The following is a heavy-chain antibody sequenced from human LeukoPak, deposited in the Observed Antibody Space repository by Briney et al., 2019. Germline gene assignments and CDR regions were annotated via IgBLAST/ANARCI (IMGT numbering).Heavy chain of an antibody. J-gene: IGHJ4*02. D-gene: IGHD3-3*01. CDR2: IYYSGGT. Sequence: PSETLSLTCTVSGGPISSSSYYWGWIRQPPGKGLEWIGSIYYSGGTYYNPSLKSRVTISVDTSKNQFSLKLSSVTAADTAVYYCARRPYDFWSGYYYLYFDYWGQGTLVTVSS. CDR3: ARRPYDFWSGYYYLYFDY. V-gene: IGHV4-39*01. CDR1: GGPISSSSYY.